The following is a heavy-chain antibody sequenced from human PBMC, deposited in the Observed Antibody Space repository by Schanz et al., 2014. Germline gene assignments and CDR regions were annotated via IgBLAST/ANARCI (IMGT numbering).Heavy chain of an antibody. CDR2: IGYDGSEK. Sequence: QVQLVESGGGVVQPGRSLRLSCATSGLNFDYYGMNWVRQAPGKGLEWVGNIGYDGSEKYYVDSVKGRFTISRDNSKDTLYLQMSGLTPEDTAVYYCARGPIPIQGVPMDFWGQGTLVTVSS. J-gene: IGHJ4*02. CDR1: GLNFDYYG. CDR3: ARGPIPIQGVPMDF. V-gene: IGHV3-33*01. D-gene: IGHD3-10*01.